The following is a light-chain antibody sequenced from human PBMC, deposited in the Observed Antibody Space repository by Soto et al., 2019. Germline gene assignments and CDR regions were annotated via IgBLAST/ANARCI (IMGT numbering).Light chain of an antibody. V-gene: IGLV1-44*01. Sequence: QSVLAQPPSASGTPGQRVTISCSGDSSNIGSYTVNWYQQLPGTAPKLLIYNNNQRPSGVPDRFSGSKSGTSASLAISGLQSEDESDYYCSSYAGTHIVFGTGTKVTVL. CDR1: SSNIGSYT. J-gene: IGLJ1*01. CDR3: SSYAGTHIV. CDR2: NNN.